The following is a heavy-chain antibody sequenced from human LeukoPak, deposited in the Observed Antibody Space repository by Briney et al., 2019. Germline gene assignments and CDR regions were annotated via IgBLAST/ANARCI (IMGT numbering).Heavy chain of an antibody. D-gene: IGHD2-15*01. CDR1: GYTFTGYY. J-gene: IGHJ4*02. CDR2: INPNSGGT. Sequence: ASVTVSCTASGYTFTGYYMHWVRQAPGQGLEWMGWINPNSGGTNYAQKFQGWVTITRDTSISTAYMELSRLRSDDTAVYYCARAGVRSPGDYWGQGTLVTVSS. CDR3: ARAGVRSPGDY. V-gene: IGHV1-2*04.